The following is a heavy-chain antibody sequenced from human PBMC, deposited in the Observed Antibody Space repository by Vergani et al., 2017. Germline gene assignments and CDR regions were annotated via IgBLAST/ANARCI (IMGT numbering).Heavy chain of an antibody. Sequence: QVQLVESGGGVVQPGRSLRLSCAASGFTFSSYAMHWVRQAPGKGLEWVAVISYDGSNKYYADSVKGRFTISRDNAKNSLYLQMNSLRAEDTAVYYCARDPDDFWSGYRMDVWGQGTTVTVSS. D-gene: IGHD3-3*01. V-gene: IGHV3-30-3*01. CDR3: ARDPDDFWSGYRMDV. J-gene: IGHJ6*02. CDR2: ISYDGSNK. CDR1: GFTFSSYA.